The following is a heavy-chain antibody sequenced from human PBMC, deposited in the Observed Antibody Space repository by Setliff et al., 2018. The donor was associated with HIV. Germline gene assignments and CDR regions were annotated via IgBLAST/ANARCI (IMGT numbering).Heavy chain of an antibody. CDR2: VRCLTGET. V-gene: IGHV1-46*01. CDR3: ARSPIAAAGTFRFDP. J-gene: IGHJ5*02. Sequence: ASVKVSCKASGYTFANHRVNWVRQAPGQGLEWVGMVRCLTGETTYSQNFQGRVTLTRDTSTNTVFMELNKLRSDDTAVYFCARSPIAAAGTFRFDPWGQGTLVTVSS. CDR1: GYTFANHR. D-gene: IGHD6-13*01.